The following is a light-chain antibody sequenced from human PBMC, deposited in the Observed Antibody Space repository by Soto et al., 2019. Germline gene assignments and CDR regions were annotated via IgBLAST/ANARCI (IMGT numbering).Light chain of an antibody. CDR1: QDISND. J-gene: IGKJ1*01. V-gene: IGKV1-6*01. Sequence: AIQMTQSPSSLSASVGDRVTITCRANQDISNDLGWYQQKPGTAPKLLIYGASTLQSGVPSRFSGSGSGTDFTLTIDSLQPGDFATYYCLQDYTYPRTFGQGTRVEVE. CDR2: GAS. CDR3: LQDYTYPRT.